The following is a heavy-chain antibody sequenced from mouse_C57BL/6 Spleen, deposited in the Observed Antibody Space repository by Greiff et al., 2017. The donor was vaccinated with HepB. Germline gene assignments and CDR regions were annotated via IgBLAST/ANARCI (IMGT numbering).Heavy chain of an antibody. CDR1: GYSFTGYY. CDR3: ARGDGGGYYFDY. J-gene: IGHJ2*01. D-gene: IGHD3-3*01. V-gene: IGHV1-42*01. Sequence: EVQLQQSGPELVKPGASVKISCKASGYSFTGYYMNWVKQSPEKSLEWIGEINPSTGGTTYNQKFKAKATLTVDKSSSTAYMQIKSLTSEDSAVYYCARGDGGGYYFDYWGQGTTLTVSS. CDR2: INPSTGGT.